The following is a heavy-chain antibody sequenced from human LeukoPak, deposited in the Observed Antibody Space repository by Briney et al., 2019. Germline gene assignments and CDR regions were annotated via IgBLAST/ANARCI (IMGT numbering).Heavy chain of an antibody. CDR1: GGSISSYY. Sequence: KSSETLSLTCTVSGGSISSYYWSWIRQPPGKGLEWIGYIYYSGSTNYNPSLKSRVTISVDTSKNQFSLKLSSVTAADTAVYYCARDGWAGFDYWGQGTLVTVSS. J-gene: IGHJ4*02. CDR2: IYYSGST. V-gene: IGHV4-59*01. D-gene: IGHD6-19*01. CDR3: ARDGWAGFDY.